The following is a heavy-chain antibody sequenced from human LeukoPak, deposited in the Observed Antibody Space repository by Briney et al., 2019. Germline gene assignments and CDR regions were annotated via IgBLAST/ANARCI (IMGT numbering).Heavy chain of an antibody. J-gene: IGHJ5*02. Sequence: SVKVSCKASGGTFSIYAISWVRQAPGQGLEWMGGIIPIFGTANYAQKFQGRVTITADESTSTAYMELSSLRSEDTAVYYCARRESYDLNWFDPWGQGTLVTVSS. CDR2: IIPIFGTA. D-gene: IGHD3-10*01. CDR3: ARRESYDLNWFDP. CDR1: GGTFSIYA. V-gene: IGHV1-69*13.